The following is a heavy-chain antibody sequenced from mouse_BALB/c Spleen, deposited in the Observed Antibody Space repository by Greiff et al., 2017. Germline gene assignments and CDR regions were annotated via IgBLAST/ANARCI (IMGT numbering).Heavy chain of an antibody. V-gene: IGHV5-17*02. D-gene: IGHD2-4*01. CDR2: ISSGSSTI. CDR3: ARGGTTMITGFAY. J-gene: IGHJ3*01. CDR1: GFTFSSFG. Sequence: DVKLVESGGGLVQPGGSRKLSCAASGFTFSSFGMHWVRQAPEKGLEWVAYISSGSSTIYYADTVKGRFTISRDNPKNTLFLQMTSLRSEDTAMYYCARGGTTMITGFAYWGQGTLVTVSA.